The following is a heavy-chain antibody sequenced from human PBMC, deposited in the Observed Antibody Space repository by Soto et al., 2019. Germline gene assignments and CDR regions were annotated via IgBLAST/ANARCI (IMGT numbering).Heavy chain of an antibody. J-gene: IGHJ6*02. D-gene: IGHD2-2*01. CDR1: GSFVNSDTHS. CDR2: IYSGGST. CDR3: ARFVRSCSATTCSTRADV. Sequence: QVQLQESGPGLVKPSETLSLTCTVSGSFVNSDTHSWSWIRQTPGKRLEWIGFIYSGGSTKNPSLRSRVTMSVDTSKNQFSLKLRSVIVADTAVYHCARFVRSCSATTCSTRADVWGQGITVTVSS. V-gene: IGHV4-61*01.